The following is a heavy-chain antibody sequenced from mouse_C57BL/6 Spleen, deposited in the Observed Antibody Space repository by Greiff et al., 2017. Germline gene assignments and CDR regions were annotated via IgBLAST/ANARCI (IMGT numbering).Heavy chain of an antibody. V-gene: IGHV1-84*01. CDR3: ARLGAMLRYFDV. Sequence: VQLQQSGPELVKPGASVKISCKASGYTFTDYYINWVKQRPGQGLEWIGWLYPGSGNTKYNEKFKGKATLTVDTSSSTAYMQLSSLTSEDSAVYFCARLGAMLRYFDVWGTGTTVTVSS. D-gene: IGHD3-1*01. J-gene: IGHJ1*03. CDR2: LYPGSGNT. CDR1: GYTFTDYY.